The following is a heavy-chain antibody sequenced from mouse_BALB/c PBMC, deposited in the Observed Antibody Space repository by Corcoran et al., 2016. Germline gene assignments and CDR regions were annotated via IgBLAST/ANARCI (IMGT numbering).Heavy chain of an antibody. CDR1: GYTFTDYS. CDR3: ARGDYGNYPFDY. Sequence: QIQLVQSGPELKKPVETVKISCKASGYTFTDYSMHWVKQAPGKGLKWMGWINTETGEPTYADDFKGRFAFSLETSASTAYLQINNLKNEDTATYFGARGDYGNYPFDYWGQGTTLTVSS. D-gene: IGHD2-1*01. V-gene: IGHV9-2-1*01. J-gene: IGHJ2*01. CDR2: INTETGEP.